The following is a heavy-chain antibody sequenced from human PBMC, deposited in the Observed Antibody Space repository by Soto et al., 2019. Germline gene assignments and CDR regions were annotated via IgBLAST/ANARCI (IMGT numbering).Heavy chain of an antibody. Sequence: SVKVSCKASGGTFSSYTISWVRQAPGQGLEWMGRISPFVGITNYAQKFQGRVTITTDTSTSTAYMELRSLRSDDTAVYYCAISYSSSWYLPENWGQGTLVTVSS. CDR1: GGTFSSYT. J-gene: IGHJ4*02. V-gene: IGHV1-69*02. CDR3: AISYSSSWYLPEN. D-gene: IGHD6-13*01. CDR2: ISPFVGIT.